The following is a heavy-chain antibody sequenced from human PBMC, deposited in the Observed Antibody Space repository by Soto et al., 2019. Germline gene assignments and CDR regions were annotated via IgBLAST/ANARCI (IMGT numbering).Heavy chain of an antibody. CDR1: GFTVSNYH. CDR3: AKDHRRIAVAAPLGP. D-gene: IGHD6-19*01. CDR2: IYPDGDT. Sequence: PGGSLRLSCASSGFTVSNYHMTLVRQPPGRGPEWVSNIYPDGDTFYADSVKGRFAISRDNSKNTLYLQMNSLRAEDTAVYYCAKDHRRIAVAAPLGPWGQGTLVTVSS. V-gene: IGHV3-66*02. J-gene: IGHJ5*02.